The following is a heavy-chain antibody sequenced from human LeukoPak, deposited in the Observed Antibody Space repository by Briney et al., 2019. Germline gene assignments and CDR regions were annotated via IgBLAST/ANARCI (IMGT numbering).Heavy chain of an antibody. Sequence: NPSQTLSLTCTVSGGSISSGGYYWSWIRQHPGKGLEWIGYIYYSGSTYYNPSLKSRVTISVDTSKNQFSLKLSSVTAADTAVYSSARAREGYWSGGGCYSGELDYWGQGTLVTVSS. D-gene: IGHD2-15*01. J-gene: IGHJ4*02. V-gene: IGHV4-31*03. CDR3: ARAREGYWSGGGCYSGELDY. CDR2: IYYSGST. CDR1: GGSISSGGYY.